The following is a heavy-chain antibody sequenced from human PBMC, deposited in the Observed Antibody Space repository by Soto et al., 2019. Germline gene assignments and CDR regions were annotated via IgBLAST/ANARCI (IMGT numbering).Heavy chain of an antibody. Sequence: SETLSLTCAVSGGSISSSNWWGWIRQPPGKGLEWIGYIYYSGTTYYNPSLQSRVTMSVDRSRNQFSLKLNSVTAADTAVYYCARVRREFDTSGPVDYWGQGTLVTVSS. V-gene: IGHV4-28*03. D-gene: IGHD3-10*01. J-gene: IGHJ4*02. CDR3: ARVRREFDTSGPVDY. CDR1: GGSISSSNW. CDR2: IYYSGTT.